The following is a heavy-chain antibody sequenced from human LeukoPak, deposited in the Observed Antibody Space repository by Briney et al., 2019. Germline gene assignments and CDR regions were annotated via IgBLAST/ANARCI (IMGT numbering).Heavy chain of an antibody. CDR3: ASTPIVVVPAAIPYYYYYGMDV. D-gene: IGHD2-2*02. CDR1: GGTFSSYA. J-gene: IGHJ6*02. CDR2: ISAYNGNT. Sequence: ASVKVSCKASGGTFSSYAIGWVRQAPGQGLEWMGWISAYNGNTNYAQKLQGRVTMTTDTSTSTAYMELRSLRSDDTAVYYCASTPIVVVPAAIPYYYYYGMDVWGQGTTVTVSS. V-gene: IGHV1-18*01.